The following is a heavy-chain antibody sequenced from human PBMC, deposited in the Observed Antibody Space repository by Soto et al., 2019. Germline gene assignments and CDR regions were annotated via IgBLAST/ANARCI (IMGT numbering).Heavy chain of an antibody. V-gene: IGHV4-59*11. D-gene: IGHD3-3*01. Sequence: PSETLSLTCSVSGVSIRSHYWTWIRQSPGKGLEWIGYTYSTGTTNYNPSLKSRVSISVDTSKNQMSLKLSSMTGADTAVYYCARGDGYYDFWSGYFDPWGQGTLVTVSS. CDR1: GVSIRSHY. J-gene: IGHJ5*02. CDR3: ARGDGYYDFWSGYFDP. CDR2: TYSTGTT.